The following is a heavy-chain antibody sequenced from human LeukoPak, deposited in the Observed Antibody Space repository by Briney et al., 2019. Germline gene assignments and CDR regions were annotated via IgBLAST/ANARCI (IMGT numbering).Heavy chain of an antibody. CDR1: GGSFSGYY. CDR2: INHSGST. D-gene: IGHD2-2*01. CDR3: ASGDQEGNFAY. V-gene: IGHV4-34*01. J-gene: IGHJ4*02. Sequence: PSETLSLTCAVYGGSFSGYYWSWIRQPPGKGLEWIGEINHSGSTNYNPSLKSRVTISVDTSKNQFSLKLSSVTAADTAVYYCASGDQEGNFAYWGQGTLVTVSS.